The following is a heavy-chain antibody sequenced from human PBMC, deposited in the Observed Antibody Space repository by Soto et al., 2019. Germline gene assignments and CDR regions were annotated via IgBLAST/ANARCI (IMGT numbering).Heavy chain of an antibody. J-gene: IGHJ6*02. D-gene: IGHD3-3*01. CDR2: MNPNSGNT. CDR1: GYTFTSYD. CDR3: ARRTIFGVVTPFYGMDV. Sequence: ASVKVSCKASGYTFTSYDINWVRQATGQGLEWMGWMNPNSGNTGYAQKFQGRVTMTRNTSISTAYMELSSLRSEDTAAYYCARRTIFGVVTPFYGMDVWGQGTTVTVSS. V-gene: IGHV1-8*01.